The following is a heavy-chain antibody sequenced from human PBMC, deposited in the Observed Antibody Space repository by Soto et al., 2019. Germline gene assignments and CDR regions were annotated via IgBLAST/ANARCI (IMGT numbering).Heavy chain of an antibody. V-gene: IGHV4-34*01. J-gene: IGHJ1*01. CDR2: ISHSGST. Sequence: PSETLSLTCAVYGGSFSGYYWSWIRQPPGKGLEWIGEISHSGSTNYNPSLKSRVTISVDTSKNQFSLKLSSVTAADTAVYYCARGPRYYYDSSGPGKWYFQHWGQGTRGTVSS. CDR1: GGSFSGYY. CDR3: ARGPRYYYDSSGPGKWYFQH. D-gene: IGHD3-22*01.